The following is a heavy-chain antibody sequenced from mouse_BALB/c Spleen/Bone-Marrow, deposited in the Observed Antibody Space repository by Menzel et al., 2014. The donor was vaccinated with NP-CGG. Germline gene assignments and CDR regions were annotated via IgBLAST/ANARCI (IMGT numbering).Heavy chain of an antibody. D-gene: IGHD2-4*01. CDR1: GYTFXSYT. Sequence: VQLQQSGAELARPGASVKMSCKASGYTFXSYTMHWVKQRPGQGLEWIGYINPSSGYTNYNQKSKDKATLTADKSSSTAYMQLSSLTSEDSAVYYCARFFYDYDGPWFAYWGQGTLVTVSA. J-gene: IGHJ3*01. V-gene: IGHV1-4*01. CDR3: ARFFYDYDGPWFAY. CDR2: INPSSGYT.